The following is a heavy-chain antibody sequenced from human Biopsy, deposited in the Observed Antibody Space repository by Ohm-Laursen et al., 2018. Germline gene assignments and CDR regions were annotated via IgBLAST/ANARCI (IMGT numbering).Heavy chain of an antibody. V-gene: IGHV3-11*01. D-gene: IGHD2-15*01. CDR1: GFPVSDYY. Sequence: RLSCAASGFPVSDYYMSWIRQAPGRGLEWVSDINSSGSTKYHAESVKGRFTISRDNAMNSVYLQMNSLRGEDTAVCYCARAVGIAAAPIDYWGQGTLVTVSS. CDR3: ARAVGIAAAPIDY. CDR2: INSSGSTK. J-gene: IGHJ4*02.